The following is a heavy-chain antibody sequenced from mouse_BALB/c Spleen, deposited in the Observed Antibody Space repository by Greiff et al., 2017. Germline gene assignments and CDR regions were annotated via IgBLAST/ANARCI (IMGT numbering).Heavy chain of an antibody. Sequence: EVQLQQSGGDLVKPGGSLKLSCAASGFTFSSYGMSWVRQTPDKRLEWVATISSGGSYTYYPDSVKGRFTISRDNAKNTLYLQMSSLKSEDTAMYYCAITTVVATDYWGQGTTLTVSS. V-gene: IGHV5-6*01. D-gene: IGHD1-1*01. CDR2: ISSGGSYT. J-gene: IGHJ2*01. CDR1: GFTFSSYG. CDR3: AITTVVATDY.